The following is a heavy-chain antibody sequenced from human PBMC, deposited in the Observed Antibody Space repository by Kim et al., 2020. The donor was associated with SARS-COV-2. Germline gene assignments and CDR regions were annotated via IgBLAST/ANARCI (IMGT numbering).Heavy chain of an antibody. V-gene: IGHV3-43*02. CDR1: GFTFDDYA. CDR3: AKGASGSYYSHFDY. D-gene: IGHD3-10*01. Sequence: GGSLRLSCAASGFTFDDYAMHWVRQAPGKGLEWVSLISGDGGYTYYADSVKGRFTISRDNSKNSLYLQMNSLRTEDTAFYYCAKGASGSYYSHFDYWGQGTLVTVSS. J-gene: IGHJ4*02. CDR2: ISGDGGYT.